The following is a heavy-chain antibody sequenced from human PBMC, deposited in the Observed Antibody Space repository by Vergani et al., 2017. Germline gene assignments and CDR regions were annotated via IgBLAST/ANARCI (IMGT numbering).Heavy chain of an antibody. CDR1: GFSFSSYS. Sequence: EVQLVESGGDFVQPGGSLRLSCAASGFSFSSYSMNWVRQAPGKGLEWVASISGSSSYVFYRDSVEGRFTITRDNAKKSVYLQMNSLRAEDTAMYFCARGLWDCTHIRCSPPSYWGQGTQVTVSS. D-gene: IGHD2-8*01. V-gene: IGHV3-21*01. CDR3: ARGLWDCTHIRCSPPSY. CDR2: ISGSSSYV. J-gene: IGHJ4*02.